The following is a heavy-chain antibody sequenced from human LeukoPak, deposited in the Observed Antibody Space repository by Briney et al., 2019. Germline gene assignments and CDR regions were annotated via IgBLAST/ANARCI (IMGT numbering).Heavy chain of an antibody. D-gene: IGHD4-11*01. V-gene: IGHV3-48*02. Sequence: PGGSLRLSCAASGFTFSGYGMNWVRQAPGKGLEWVSYISSTSSSICYADSVKGRFTVSRDNAKDTLYLQMNSLRDEDTAVYYCARDLISGDYTFDYWGQGALVSVST. CDR1: GFTFSGYG. CDR3: ARDLISGDYTFDY. CDR2: ISSTSSSI. J-gene: IGHJ4*02.